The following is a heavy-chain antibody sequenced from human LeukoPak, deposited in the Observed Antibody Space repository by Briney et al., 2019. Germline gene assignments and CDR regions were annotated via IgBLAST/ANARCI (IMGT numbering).Heavy chain of an antibody. V-gene: IGHV4-30-4*01. CDR1: GGSISSGDYY. Sequence: SETLSLTCTVSGGSISSGDYYWSWIRQPPGKGLEWIGYIYYSGSTYYNPSLKSRVTISVDTSKNQFSLKLSSVTAADTAVYYCAGGGAAARTIDYWGQGTLVTVSS. D-gene: IGHD6-13*01. CDR3: AGGGAAARTIDY. J-gene: IGHJ4*02. CDR2: IYYSGST.